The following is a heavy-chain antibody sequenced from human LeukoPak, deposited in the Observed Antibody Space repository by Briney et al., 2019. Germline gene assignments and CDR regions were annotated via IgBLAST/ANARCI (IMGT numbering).Heavy chain of an antibody. V-gene: IGHV3-48*03. CDR1: GFTFSNCA. CDR3: ARESREMATLIDY. J-gene: IGHJ4*02. Sequence: PGGSLRLSCAASGFTFSNCAMSWVRQAPGKGLEWASYISSSGSSIYYADSVKGRFTISRDNAKNSLYLQMNSLRAEDTAVYYCARESREMATLIDYWGQGTLVTVSS. D-gene: IGHD5-24*01. CDR2: ISSSGSSI.